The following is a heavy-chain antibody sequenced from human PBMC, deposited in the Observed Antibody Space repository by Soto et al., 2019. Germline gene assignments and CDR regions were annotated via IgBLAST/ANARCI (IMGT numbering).Heavy chain of an antibody. J-gene: IGHJ4*02. CDR2: MSHSGST. V-gene: IGHV4-39*01. Sequence: QLQLQESGPALERPTETLSLNCVVSGGSISSSIHYWGWIRQPPGKGLEWIGSMSHSGSTHYNPSLKSRVNISADKSKNQFSLTLTTVTPADTAVYFCARHMDYNILTGYFDWGQGTLVTVSS. CDR3: ARHMDYNILTGYFD. CDR1: GGSISSSIHY. D-gene: IGHD3-9*01.